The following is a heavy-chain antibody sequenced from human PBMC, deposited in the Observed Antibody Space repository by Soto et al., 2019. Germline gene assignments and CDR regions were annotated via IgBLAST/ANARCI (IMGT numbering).Heavy chain of an antibody. Sequence: EVQLAESGGGLAQPGGSLRLSCAASGFTLSGYAMDWVRQAPGKGLEYVSGISSNGVGTYYANSVQGRFTISRDNSKNTVCLQMGSLIPEDMAVYYCARRARPDFYYLDVWGKGTTVTVSS. V-gene: IGHV3-64*01. CDR1: GFTLSGYA. J-gene: IGHJ6*03. CDR3: ARRARPDFYYLDV. D-gene: IGHD6-6*01. CDR2: ISSNGVGT.